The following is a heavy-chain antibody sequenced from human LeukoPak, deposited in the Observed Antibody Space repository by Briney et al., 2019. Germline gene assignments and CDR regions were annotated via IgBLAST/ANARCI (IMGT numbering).Heavy chain of an antibody. D-gene: IGHD3-10*01. Sequence: SETLSLTCTVSGDSISSSSYYWGWIRQPPGKGLEWIGSIYYSGSTYYNLSLKSRVTISVDTSKNQFSPKLSSVTAADTAVYYCARDQSGWFDPWGQGTLVTVSS. CDR3: ARDQSGWFDP. V-gene: IGHV4-39*07. CDR1: GDSISSSSYY. CDR2: IYYSGST. J-gene: IGHJ5*02.